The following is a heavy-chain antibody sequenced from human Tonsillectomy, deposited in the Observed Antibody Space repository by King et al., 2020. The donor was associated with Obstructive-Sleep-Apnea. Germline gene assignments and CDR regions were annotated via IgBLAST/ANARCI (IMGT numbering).Heavy chain of an antibody. CDR3: ARVSYSTGWYTGADF. CDR2: IGSKAYGGTT. CDR1: GFTFGDYA. V-gene: IGHV3-49*03. Sequence: VQLVESGGGLVQPGRSLRLSCTASGFTFGDYAMNWCRQAPGKGLEWGGFIGSKAYGGTTEYAASVKGRLTISSDDSENSAYLQMDGLKIEDTPVYYCARVSYSTGWYTGADFWGQGTLVTVSS. J-gene: IGHJ4*02. D-gene: IGHD6-19*01.